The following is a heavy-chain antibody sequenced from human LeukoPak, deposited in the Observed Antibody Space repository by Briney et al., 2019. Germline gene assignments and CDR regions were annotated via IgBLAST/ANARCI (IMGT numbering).Heavy chain of an antibody. J-gene: IGHJ4*02. CDR2: ISGDGGST. D-gene: IGHD2-15*01. CDR3: AKGGYCSGGSCYSYFDY. V-gene: IGHV3-43*02. Sequence: GGSLRLSCAASGFTFDDYAMHWVRQAPGKGLEWVSLISGDGGSTYYADSVKGRFTISRVNSKNSLYLQMNSLRTEDTALYYCAKGGYCSGGSCYSYFDYWGQGTLVTVSS. CDR1: GFTFDDYA.